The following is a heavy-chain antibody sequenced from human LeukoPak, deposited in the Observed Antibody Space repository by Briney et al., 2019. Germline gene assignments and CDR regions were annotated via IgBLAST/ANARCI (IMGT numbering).Heavy chain of an antibody. CDR2: ISGSGGST. J-gene: IGHJ6*03. V-gene: IGHV3-23*01. Sequence: GGSLRLSCAASGFTFSSYGMSWVRQAPGKGLEWVSAISGSGGSTYYADSVKGRFTVSRDNSRNTLYLQMNSLRAEDTAVYYCAKEQQLAEPYYCYYYMDVWGKGTTVTISS. CDR3: AKEQQLAEPYYCYYYMDV. CDR1: GFTFSSYG. D-gene: IGHD6-13*01.